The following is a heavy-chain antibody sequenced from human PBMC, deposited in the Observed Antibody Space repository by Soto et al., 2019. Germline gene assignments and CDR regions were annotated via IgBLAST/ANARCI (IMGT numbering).Heavy chain of an antibody. Sequence: EVQLVESGGGLVQPGGSLRLSCAASGFTFRSYWMHWVRQAPGKGLVWVSRISPDGSITNYADSVKGRFTISRDNAKNTLFLQMISLRAEDTAVYYCTGEVATVPDYWGQGTLVTVSS. D-gene: IGHD6-13*01. V-gene: IGHV3-74*01. CDR2: ISPDGSIT. CDR3: TGEVATVPDY. J-gene: IGHJ4*02. CDR1: GFTFRSYW.